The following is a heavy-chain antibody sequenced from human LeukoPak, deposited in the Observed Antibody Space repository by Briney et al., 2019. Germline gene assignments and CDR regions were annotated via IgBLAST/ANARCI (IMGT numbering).Heavy chain of an antibody. D-gene: IGHD3-22*01. J-gene: IGHJ5*02. CDR2: MIPMFGTA. CDR1: GGTFRSYG. Sequence: SVKVSCKASGGTFRSYGFSWVRQAPGQGLEWMGGMIPMFGTANYAQKFQGRVTITADKSTSTAYMELSSLRSEDTAVYYCARGDMIVETAGVGFDPWGQGTLVTVSS. CDR3: ARGDMIVETAGVGFDP. V-gene: IGHV1-69*06.